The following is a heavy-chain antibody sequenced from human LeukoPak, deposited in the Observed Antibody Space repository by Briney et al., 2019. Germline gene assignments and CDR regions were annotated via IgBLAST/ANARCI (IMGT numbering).Heavy chain of an antibody. D-gene: IGHD2-2*02. CDR1: GGSISSGGYY. J-gene: IGHJ4*02. CDR3: ASTVPAAIPHSDY. CDR2: IYHSGST. V-gene: IGHV4-30-2*01. Sequence: KPSETLSLTCTVSGGSISSGGYYWSWIRQPPGKGLEWIGYIYHSGSTYYNPSLKSRVTISVDRSKNQFSLKLSSVTAADTAVYYCASTVPAAIPHSDYWGQGTLVTVSS.